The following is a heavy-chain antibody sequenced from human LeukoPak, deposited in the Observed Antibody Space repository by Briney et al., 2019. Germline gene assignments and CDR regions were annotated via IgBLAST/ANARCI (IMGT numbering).Heavy chain of an antibody. Sequence: GGSLRLSCAASVFIFSSYAMRWVRQAPGKGLEGVSAISGSGGSTYYADSVKGRFTISRDNSKNTLYLQMNSLRAEDTAVYYCAKVLRAYYYDSSGYYTGPFDYWGQGTLVTVSS. CDR1: VFIFSSYA. J-gene: IGHJ4*02. CDR3: AKVLRAYYYDSSGYYTGPFDY. D-gene: IGHD3-22*01. V-gene: IGHV3-23*01. CDR2: ISGSGGST.